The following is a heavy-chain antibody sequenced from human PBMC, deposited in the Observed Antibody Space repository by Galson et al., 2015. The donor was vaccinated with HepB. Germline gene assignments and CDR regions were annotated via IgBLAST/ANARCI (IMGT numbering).Heavy chain of an antibody. D-gene: IGHD3-22*01. CDR1: GGTFSSYA. V-gene: IGHV1-69*13. J-gene: IGHJ1*01. Sequence: SVKVSCKASGGTFSSYAISWVRQAPGQGLEWMGGIIPIFGTANYAQKFQGRVTITADESTSTAYMELSSLRSEDTAVYYCARAAKYYYDSSGYYQGYFQHWGQGTLVTVSS. CDR2: IIPIFGTA. CDR3: ARAAKYYYDSSGYYQGYFQH.